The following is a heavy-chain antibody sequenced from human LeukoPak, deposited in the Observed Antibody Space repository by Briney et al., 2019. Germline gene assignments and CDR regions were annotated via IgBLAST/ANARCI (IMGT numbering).Heavy chain of an antibody. CDR1: GGSISGYF. CDR3: AREPTSGREPTSGRPLDY. Sequence: SETLSLTCTVSGGSISGYFWTWIRQPAGKGLEWIGRIYSSGSNNYNPSLKSRVTMSLDTSKNHSSLNLTSVTAADTAVYYCAREPTSGREPTSGRPLDYWGQGTLVTVSS. J-gene: IGHJ4*02. CDR2: IYSSGSN. V-gene: IGHV4-4*07. D-gene: IGHD5-12*01.